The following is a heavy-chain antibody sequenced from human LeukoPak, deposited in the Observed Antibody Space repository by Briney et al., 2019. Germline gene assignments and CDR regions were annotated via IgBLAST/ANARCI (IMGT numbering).Heavy chain of an antibody. CDR1: GFSFMNAW. Sequence: GGSLRHSCAASGFSFMNAWMIWVRQAPGKGLEWVGRIKSNADGGTPDYAAPARGRFTISRDDSKNTLYLQMNSLKTEDTAVYYCTTFYHEYSPYWGRGTLVTVSS. CDR3: TTFYHEYSPY. V-gene: IGHV3-15*01. J-gene: IGHJ4*02. CDR2: IKSNADGGTP. D-gene: IGHD2/OR15-2a*01.